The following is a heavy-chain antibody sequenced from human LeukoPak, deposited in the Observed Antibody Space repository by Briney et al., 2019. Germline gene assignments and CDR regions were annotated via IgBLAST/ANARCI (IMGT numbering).Heavy chain of an antibody. CDR1: GLIFTNYG. CDR3: TRDTPYSSSWYTLYYYYYMDV. V-gene: IGHV3-49*04. J-gene: IGHJ6*03. CDR2: TRSKAYGGTT. Sequence: GGSLRLSCAASGLIFTNYGMSWVRQAPGKGLEWVGFTRSKAYGGTTEYAASVKGRFTISRDDSKSIAYLQMNSLKTEDTAVYYCTRDTPYSSSWYTLYYYYYMDVWGKGTTVTISS. D-gene: IGHD6-13*01.